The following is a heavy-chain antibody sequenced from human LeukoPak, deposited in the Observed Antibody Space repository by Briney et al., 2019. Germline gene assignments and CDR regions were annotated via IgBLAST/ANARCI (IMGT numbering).Heavy chain of an antibody. CDR2: INPNSGGT. D-gene: IGHD2-21*02. J-gene: IGHJ4*02. CDR1: GYTFTGYY. CDR3: AREDLAYCGGDCYSETSFDY. V-gene: IGHV1-2*02. Sequence: ASVKVSCKASGYTFTGYYMHWVRQAPGQGLEWMGWINPNSGGTNYAQKFQGRVTMTRDMSISTAYMELSRLRSDDTAVYYCAREDLAYCGGDCYSETSFDYWGQGTLVTVSS.